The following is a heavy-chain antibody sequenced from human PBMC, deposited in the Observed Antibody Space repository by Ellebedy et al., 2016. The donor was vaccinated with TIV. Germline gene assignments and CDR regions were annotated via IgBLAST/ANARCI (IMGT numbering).Heavy chain of an antibody. J-gene: IGHJ5*02. D-gene: IGHD4-11*01. CDR2: LTTGGVT. Sequence: GESLKISCVVSGFTFSTYAMRWFRQAPGKGLEWVSSLTTGGVTFYAESVKDRFTISRDSSKNTLYLQMNSLRAEDTAVYYCARVGVDDYSNVWFDPWGQGTLVTVSS. V-gene: IGHV3-23*01. CDR1: GFTFSTYA. CDR3: ARVGVDDYSNVWFDP.